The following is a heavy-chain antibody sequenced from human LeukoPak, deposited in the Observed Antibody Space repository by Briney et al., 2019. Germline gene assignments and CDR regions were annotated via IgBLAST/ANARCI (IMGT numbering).Heavy chain of an antibody. J-gene: IGHJ4*02. V-gene: IGHV1-8*01. CDR2: MNPNSGNT. D-gene: IGHD2-15*01. Sequence: ASVKVSCKASGCTFTSYDINWVRQATGQGPEWMGWMNPNSGNTGYAQKFQGRVTMTRNTSISTAYMELSSLRSEDTAVYYCARAVKYCSGGSCYFYFDYWGQGTLVTVSS. CDR1: GCTFTSYD. CDR3: ARAVKYCSGGSCYFYFDY.